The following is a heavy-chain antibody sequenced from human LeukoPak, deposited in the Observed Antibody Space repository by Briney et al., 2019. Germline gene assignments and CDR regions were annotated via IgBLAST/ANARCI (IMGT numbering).Heavy chain of an antibody. J-gene: IGHJ4*02. Sequence: PGESLKISCKGSGYSFTSYWIGWVRQMPGKGLEWMGIIYPGDSDTRYSPSFQGQVTISADKSISTAYLQWSSLKASDTAMYYCARRAYCGGDCYHIDYWGQGTLVTVSS. CDR3: ARRAYCGGDCYHIDY. D-gene: IGHD2-21*02. CDR2: IYPGDSDT. V-gene: IGHV5-51*01. CDR1: GYSFTSYW.